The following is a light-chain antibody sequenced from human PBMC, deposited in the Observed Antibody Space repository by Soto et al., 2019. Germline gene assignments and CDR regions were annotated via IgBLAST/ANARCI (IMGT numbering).Light chain of an antibody. CDR2: EGT. CDR3: CSYAGSSTYVV. J-gene: IGLJ2*01. Sequence: QSALTQPASVSGSPGQSITISCTGTSSDVGRYNFVSWYQHHPGKAPKLMIYEGTKRPSGVSNRFSGSKSGNTASLTISGLQAEDEADYYCCSYAGSSTYVVFGGGTKLTVL. V-gene: IGLV2-23*01. CDR1: SSDVGRYNF.